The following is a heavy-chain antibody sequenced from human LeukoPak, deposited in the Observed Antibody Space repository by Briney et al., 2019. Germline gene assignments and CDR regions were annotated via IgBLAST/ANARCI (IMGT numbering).Heavy chain of an antibody. CDR1: GGSISSYY. D-gene: IGHD2-2*01. V-gene: IGHV4-59*08. CDR2: IYYSGST. J-gene: IGHJ6*03. CDR3: ARRAGYCSSTSCYYYYYYYMDV. Sequence: SETLSLTCTVSGGSISSYYWSWIRQPPAKGLEWIGYIYYSGSTNYNPSLKSRVTISVDTSKNQFSLKLSSVTAADTAVYYCARRAGYCSSTSCYYYYYYYMDVWGKGTTVTVSS.